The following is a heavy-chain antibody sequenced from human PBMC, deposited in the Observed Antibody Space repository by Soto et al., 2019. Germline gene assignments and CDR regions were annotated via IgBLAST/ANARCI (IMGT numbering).Heavy chain of an antibody. CDR1: GGTFSSYA. V-gene: IGHV1-69*13. CDR3: ATPRELRYFDWLPHPHYYYGMDV. Sequence: SVKVSCKASGGTFSSYAISWVRQAPGQGLEWMGGIIPIFGTANYAQKFQGRVTITADESTSTAYMELSSLRSEDTAVYYCATPRELRYFDWLPHPHYYYGMDVWGQGTTVTVSS. D-gene: IGHD3-9*01. CDR2: IIPIFGTA. J-gene: IGHJ6*02.